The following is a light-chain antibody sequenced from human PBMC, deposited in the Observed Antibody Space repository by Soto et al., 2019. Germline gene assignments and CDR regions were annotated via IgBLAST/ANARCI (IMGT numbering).Light chain of an antibody. J-gene: IGLJ2*01. CDR3: SSYARSSPFVV. Sequence: QSALTQPPSASGSPGQSVTISCTGTSSDIGGYDYVSWYQQRPGKAPKLMIYDVTKRPSGVPYRFSGSKSGNTASLTVSGLRADDEADYYCSSYARSSPFVVFGGGTKLTVL. V-gene: IGLV2-8*01. CDR2: DVT. CDR1: SSDIGGYDY.